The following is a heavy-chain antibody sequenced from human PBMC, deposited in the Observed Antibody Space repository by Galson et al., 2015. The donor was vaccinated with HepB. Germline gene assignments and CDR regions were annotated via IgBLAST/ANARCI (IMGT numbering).Heavy chain of an antibody. CDR1: GDSVSSNSAA. J-gene: IGHJ4*01. V-gene: IGHV6-1*01. CDR2: TYHRSKWYN. CDR3: AREGTRTTYDY. Sequence: CAISGDSVSSNSAAWSWIRHSPSRGLEWLGRTYHRSKWYNDYAASVKSRITISPETSKNQFSLQLNSVTPEDTAVYYYAREGTRTTYDYWGQGTLVTVSS. D-gene: IGHD1-1*01.